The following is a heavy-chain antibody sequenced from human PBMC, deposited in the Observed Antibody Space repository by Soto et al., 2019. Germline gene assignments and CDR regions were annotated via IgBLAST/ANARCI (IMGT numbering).Heavy chain of an antibody. D-gene: IGHD6-13*01. J-gene: IGHJ4*02. CDR2: IYYSGST. CDR3: ARGELDSSSYDY. V-gene: IGHV4-59*01. CDR1: GGSISSYY. Sequence: PSETLSLTCTVSGGSISSYYWSWIRQPPGKGLEWIGHIYYSGSTNYNPSLKSRVTISVDTSKNQFSLKLSSVTAADTAVYYCARGELDSSSYDYWGQGTLVTVSS.